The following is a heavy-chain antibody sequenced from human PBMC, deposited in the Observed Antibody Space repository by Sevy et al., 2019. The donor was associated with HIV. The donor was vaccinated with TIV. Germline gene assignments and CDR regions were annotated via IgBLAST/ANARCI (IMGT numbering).Heavy chain of an antibody. CDR1: GFTFSSYA. CDR2: FTGSGTNT. Sequence: GGSLRLSCAASGFTFSSYAMSWVRQAPGKGLEWVPSFTGSGTNTFYADSVKGRFTISRDNSKNTLYLQMNSLRAEDTAVYYCAKDSILVAGHFDYWGQGTLVTVSS. CDR3: AKDSILVAGHFDY. J-gene: IGHJ4*02. D-gene: IGHD6-19*01. V-gene: IGHV3-23*01.